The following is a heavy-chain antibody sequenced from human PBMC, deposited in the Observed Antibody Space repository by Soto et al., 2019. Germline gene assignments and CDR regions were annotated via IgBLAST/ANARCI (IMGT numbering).Heavy chain of an antibody. CDR3: ARGYTVTTGYYYYYMDV. D-gene: IGHD4-4*01. CDR1: GYTFTGYY. J-gene: IGHJ6*03. Sequence: SVKVSCKASGYTFTGYYMHWVRQAPGQGLEWMGWINPNSGGTNYAQKFQGWVTMTRDTSIGTAYMELSRLRSDDTAVYYCARGYTVTTGYYYYYMDVWGKGTTVTVSS. V-gene: IGHV1-2*04. CDR2: INPNSGGT.